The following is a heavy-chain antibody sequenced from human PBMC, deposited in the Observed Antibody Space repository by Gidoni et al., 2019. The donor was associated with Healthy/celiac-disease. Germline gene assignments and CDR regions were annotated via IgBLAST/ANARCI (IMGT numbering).Heavy chain of an antibody. CDR1: GGSISSSSYY. Sequence: QLQLQESGPGLVTPSETLSLTCTVSGGSISSSSYYWGWIRQPPGKGLEWIGSSYYSGSTYYNPSLKSRVTISVDTSKNQFSLKLSSVTAADTAVYYCAIAEGSLDIVATIIFAFDIWGQGTMVTVSS. V-gene: IGHV4-39*01. CDR2: SYYSGST. CDR3: AIAEGSLDIVATIIFAFDI. J-gene: IGHJ3*02. D-gene: IGHD5-12*01.